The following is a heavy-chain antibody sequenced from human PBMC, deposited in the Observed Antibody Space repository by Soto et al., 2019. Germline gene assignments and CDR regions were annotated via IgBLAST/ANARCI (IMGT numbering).Heavy chain of an antibody. D-gene: IGHD2-8*01. V-gene: IGHV4-59*01. J-gene: IGHJ5*02. CDR2: IFYSGTV. Sequence: QVQLQESGPGLVKPSETLSLSCTVSGGSMSGYYWSWIRQSPGKGLEWIGYIFYSGTVHYNPSLKSRVTILPDTSKNRCSLNLSSVTAADTAIYYCARAPPGWIGVQKGWFDPWGQGTLVTVSS. CDR3: ARAPPGWIGVQKGWFDP. CDR1: GGSMSGYY.